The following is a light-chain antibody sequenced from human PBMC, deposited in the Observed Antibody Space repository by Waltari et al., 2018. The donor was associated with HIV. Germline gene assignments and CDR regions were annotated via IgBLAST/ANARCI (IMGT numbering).Light chain of an antibody. CDR3: QQYYNWPPLT. V-gene: IGKV3-15*01. Sequence: EIQMTQSPATLSVFPGDRATLSCRASQSVSSNFAWYQQKPGQAPRPLSYGASTRATGIPARFSGSGSGTEFTLTISSLQSEDFAVYYCQQYYNWPPLTFGGGTKVEI. CDR2: GAS. CDR1: QSVSSN. J-gene: IGKJ4*01.